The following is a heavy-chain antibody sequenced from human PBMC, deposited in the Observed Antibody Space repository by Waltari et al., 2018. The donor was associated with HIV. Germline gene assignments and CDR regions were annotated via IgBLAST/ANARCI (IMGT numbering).Heavy chain of an antibody. J-gene: IGHJ6*02. CDR2: ISAYNGNQ. V-gene: IGHV1-18*04. CDR1: GYTFNNYG. D-gene: IGHD2-2*02. Sequence: QVQLMQSGPEVKKPGASVKVSCTASGYTFNNYGISWVRQAPGQGLEWMGWISAYNGNQKYAQKFQGRVTMTTDTSTRTAYMELRSLSSDDTAVYYCARRSCNSSSCFTYFYYFAMDVWGQGTTVTVSS. CDR3: ARRSCNSSSCFTYFYYFAMDV.